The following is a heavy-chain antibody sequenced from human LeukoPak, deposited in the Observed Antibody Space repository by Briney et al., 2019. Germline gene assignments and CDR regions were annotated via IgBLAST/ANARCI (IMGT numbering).Heavy chain of an antibody. CDR2: IKEDGSEK. CDR3: ARPKKDFWSGRFYVYHVLGV. J-gene: IGHJ6*02. CDR1: GFTFSRDL. Sequence: GGSLRLSCAASGFTFSRDLMTWVRQAPGKGLEWVANIKEDGSEKYYVDSVKGRFTISRDNAKNSLYLEMNSLRVEDTAVYYCARPKKDFWSGRFYVYHVLGVWGQGTTVTVSS. V-gene: IGHV3-7*01. D-gene: IGHD3-3*01.